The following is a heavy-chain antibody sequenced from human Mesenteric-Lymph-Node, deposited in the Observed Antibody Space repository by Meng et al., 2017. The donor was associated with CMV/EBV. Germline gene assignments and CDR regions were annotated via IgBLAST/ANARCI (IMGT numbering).Heavy chain of an antibody. J-gene: IGHJ5*02. V-gene: IGHV1-69*08. D-gene: IGHD3-16*01. CDR2: IIPSIDKA. CDR3: ERAKGDYDYVWGSYRQRNWFDP. Sequence: TSSGEGQAPGQGLEKMGKIIPSIDKANYTQKIQGRITITTKKSKSTDYMELSSLRSEDTAVYYCERAKGDYDYVWGSYRQRNWFDPWGQGTLVTVSS. CDR1: T.